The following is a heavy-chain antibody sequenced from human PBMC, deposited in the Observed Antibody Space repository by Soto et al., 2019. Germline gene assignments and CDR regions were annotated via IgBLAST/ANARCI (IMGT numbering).Heavy chain of an antibody. CDR3: ARDRPQLWLLVSAFDI. J-gene: IGHJ3*02. CDR2: ISSSSSYI. CDR1: GFTFSSYS. V-gene: IGHV3-21*01. Sequence: GGALRLSCAASGFTFSSYSMNWVRKAPGKGLEWVSSISSSSSYIYYADSVKGRFTISRDNAKNSLYLQMNSLRAEDTAVYYCARDRPQLWLLVSAFDIWGQGTMVTVSS. D-gene: IGHD5-18*01.